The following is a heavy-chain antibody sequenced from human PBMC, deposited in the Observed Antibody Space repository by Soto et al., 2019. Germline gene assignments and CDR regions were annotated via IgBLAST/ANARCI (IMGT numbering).Heavy chain of an antibody. CDR2: ISWNSGSI. Sequence: EVQLVESGGGLVQPGRSLRLSCAASGFTFDDYAMHWVRQAPGKGLEWVSGISWNSGSIGYADSVKGRFTISRDNAKNSLYLQMNSLRAEDTALYYCAKDGEAARPGPQYYYYMDVWGKGTTVTVSS. D-gene: IGHD6-6*01. CDR1: GFTFDDYA. CDR3: AKDGEAARPGPQYYYYMDV. J-gene: IGHJ6*03. V-gene: IGHV3-9*01.